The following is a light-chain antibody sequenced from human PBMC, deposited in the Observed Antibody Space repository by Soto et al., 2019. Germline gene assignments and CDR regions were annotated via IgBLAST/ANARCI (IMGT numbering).Light chain of an antibody. CDR1: QSVTSSY. J-gene: IGKJ1*01. V-gene: IGKV3-20*01. Sequence: EIVLTQSPGTVSLSPGERATLSCRASQSVTSSYLAWYQQKPGQAPRLLIYGVSSRATGIPDRFSGSGAGTDFTLTISRLEPEDFAVYYCQQYNNWPPWTFGQGTKVEIK. CDR2: GVS. CDR3: QQYNNWPPWT.